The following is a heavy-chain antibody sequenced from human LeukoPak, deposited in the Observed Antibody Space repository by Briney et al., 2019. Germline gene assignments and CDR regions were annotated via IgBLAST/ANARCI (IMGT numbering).Heavy chain of an antibody. CDR2: ISAYNGNT. V-gene: IGHV1-18*01. Sequence: GASVKVSCKASGYTFTSYGISWVRQAPGQGLEWMGWISAYNGNTNYAQKLQGRVTMTTDTSTSTAYMELRSLRSDDTAVYYCAILAPTYYYDSSGYYSTDYWGQGTLVTVSS. CDR1: GYTFTSYG. J-gene: IGHJ4*02. D-gene: IGHD3-22*01. CDR3: AILAPTYYYDSSGYYSTDY.